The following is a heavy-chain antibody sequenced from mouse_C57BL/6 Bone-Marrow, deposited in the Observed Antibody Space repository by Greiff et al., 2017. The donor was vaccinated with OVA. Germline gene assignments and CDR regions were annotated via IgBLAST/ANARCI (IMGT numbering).Heavy chain of an antibody. Sequence: QVQLQQSGPELVKPGASVKISCKASGYAFSSSWMNWVKQRPGKGLEWIGRIYPGAGDTNYNGKFKGKATLTADKSSSTAYMQLSSLTSEDAAVYFCARRGSSFAWFAYWGQGTLVTVSA. V-gene: IGHV1-82*01. CDR1: GYAFSSSW. D-gene: IGHD1-1*01. CDR3: ARRGSSFAWFAY. J-gene: IGHJ3*01. CDR2: IYPGAGDT.